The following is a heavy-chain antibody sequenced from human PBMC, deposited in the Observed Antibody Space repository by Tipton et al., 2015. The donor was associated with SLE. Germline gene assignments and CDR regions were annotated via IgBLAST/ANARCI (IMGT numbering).Heavy chain of an antibody. D-gene: IGHD1-26*01. CDR1: GGYIASNSYY. Sequence: TLSLTCIVSGGYIASNSYYWAWIRQPPGKGLEWVASIFYTGNTYYNPSLRSRVSISVDVSRNQFSLTLNSVTAADTATYSCARETGTYYSTWFDSWGQGTLVTVSS. J-gene: IGHJ5*01. CDR2: IFYTGNT. V-gene: IGHV4-39*07. CDR3: ARETGTYYSTWFDS.